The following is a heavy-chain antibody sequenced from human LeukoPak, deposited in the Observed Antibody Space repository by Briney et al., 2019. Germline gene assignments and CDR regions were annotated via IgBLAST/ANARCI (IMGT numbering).Heavy chain of an antibody. D-gene: IGHD2-8*01. J-gene: IGHJ3*02. CDR1: GGSISSSSYY. Sequence: SETLSLTCTVSGGSISSSSYYWGWIRQPPGKGLEWIGSIYYSGSTYYNPSLKSRVTISVDTSKNQFSLKLSSVTAADTAVYYCARQKSMHAFDIWGQGTMVTVSS. V-gene: IGHV4-39*01. CDR2: IYYSGST. CDR3: ARQKSMHAFDI.